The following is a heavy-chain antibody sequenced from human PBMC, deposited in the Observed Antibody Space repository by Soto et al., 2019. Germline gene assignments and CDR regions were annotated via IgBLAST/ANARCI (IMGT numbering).Heavy chain of an antibody. CDR2: SNHSGST. CDR3: ARDRKRWLHFTGGFDP. D-gene: IGHD5-12*01. V-gene: IGHV4-34*01. Sequence: QVQLQQWGAGLLKPSETLSLTCAVYGGSFSGYYWSWIRQPPGKGLEWMGESNHSGSTNSNPTLKRRVTTSVDTSRNQFTLKVSSVTAADTAVYYCARDRKRWLHFTGGFDPWGQGTLVTVSS. J-gene: IGHJ5*02. CDR1: GGSFSGYY.